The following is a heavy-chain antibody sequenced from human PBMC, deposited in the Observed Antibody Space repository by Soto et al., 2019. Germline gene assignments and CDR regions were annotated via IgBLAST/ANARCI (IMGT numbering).Heavy chain of an antibody. CDR2: TGASGRTT. Sequence: GGSLRLSCAASGFTFNISAMTWVRQAPGKGLEWVSTTGASGRTTYYAHSVKGRFTVSRDNSKNTLDLQMSSLGAEDTAVYYCAAVHNTSRSFDYWGQGTLVTVSS. V-gene: IGHV3-23*01. CDR3: AAVHNTSRSFDY. CDR1: GFTFNISA. J-gene: IGHJ4*02. D-gene: IGHD2-2*02.